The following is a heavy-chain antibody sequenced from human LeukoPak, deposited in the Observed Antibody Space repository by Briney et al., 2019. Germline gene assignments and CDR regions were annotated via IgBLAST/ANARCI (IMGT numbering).Heavy chain of an antibody. Sequence: SQTLSLTCAISGDSVSSNGVTWNWIRQSPSRGLEWLGRTYFRSTWYNDYAVSVRGRITVNPDTSKNQFSLHLNSVTPEDTAVYYCARRLTQYDCFDPWGQGILVTVSS. CDR2: TYFRSTWYN. D-gene: IGHD2-2*01. CDR3: ARRLTQYDCFDP. V-gene: IGHV6-1*01. J-gene: IGHJ5*02. CDR1: GDSVSSNGVT.